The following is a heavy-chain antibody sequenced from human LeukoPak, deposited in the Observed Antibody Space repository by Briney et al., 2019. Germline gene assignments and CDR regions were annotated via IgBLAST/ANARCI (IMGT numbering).Heavy chain of an antibody. CDR2: MYYSGST. CDR1: GGSISGFH. Sequence: SETLSLTYTVSGGSISGFHWSWIRQPPGKGLEWIGSMYYSGSTTYNPSLKSRVTTSADTTNNQFSLTLTSLTAADAAVYYCARHLPFSVTGGDDAFDVWGPGTRVSVS. J-gene: IGHJ3*01. D-gene: IGHD3-16*01. V-gene: IGHV4-59*08. CDR3: ARHLPFSVTGGDDAFDV.